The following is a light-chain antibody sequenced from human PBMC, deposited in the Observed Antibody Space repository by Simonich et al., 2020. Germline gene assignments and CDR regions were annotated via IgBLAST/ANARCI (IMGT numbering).Light chain of an antibody. Sequence: QSALTQPPSASRSPGQSVTISCTGTSSDVGGYNYVSWYQQHPGKAPQLMIYEVSKRPSGAPYRFSSSTSGNTASLTVSGLQAEDEADYYCSSYAGINNLVFGGGTKLTVL. V-gene: IGLV2-8*02. CDR1: SSDVGGYNY. J-gene: IGLJ2*01. CDR2: EVS. CDR3: SSYAGINNLV.